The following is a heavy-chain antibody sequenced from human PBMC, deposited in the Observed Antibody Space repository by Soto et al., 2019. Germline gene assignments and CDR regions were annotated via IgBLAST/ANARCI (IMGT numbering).Heavy chain of an antibody. V-gene: IGHV3-23*01. J-gene: IGHJ3*02. D-gene: IGHD3-16*01. CDR1: GLTFSSYA. CDR3: AKRSFAIVVVGGYDI. CDR2: IDGTGTST. Sequence: EVQLLESGGGLVQPGGSLRLSCVGSGLTFSSYAMGWVRQAPGKGLEWVSGIDGTGTSTYYAESVKGRFTISRDNSKNTLYLQMNSLRVEDTAVYYCAKRSFAIVVVGGYDIWGQVTMVTVSS.